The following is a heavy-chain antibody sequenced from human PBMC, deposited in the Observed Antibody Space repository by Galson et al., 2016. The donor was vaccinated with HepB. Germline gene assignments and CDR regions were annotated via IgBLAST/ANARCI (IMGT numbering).Heavy chain of an antibody. CDR3: ARLWFGETHFDY. D-gene: IGHD3-10*01. J-gene: IGHJ4*02. Sequence: SLRLSCAASGFTFRNFWMSWVRQDPGKGLEWVANIKQGGSQTYYVESVKGRFTISRDDAKNSLYLQMNSLRAEDTAVYYCARLWFGETHFDYWGQGAVVTVSA. CDR1: GFTFRNFW. CDR2: IKQGGSQT. V-gene: IGHV3-7*01.